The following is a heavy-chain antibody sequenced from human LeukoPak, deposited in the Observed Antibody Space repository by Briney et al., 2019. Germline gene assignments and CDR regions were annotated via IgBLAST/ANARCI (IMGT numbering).Heavy chain of an antibody. Sequence: GGSLRLSCEVSGFSFSSYWMTWVRQAPGKGLEWVAHINQHGSETYYVDSVKGRFIISRDNAKNSLFLQMDSVTGEDTAVYYCSRGGLYRYSGTSGDYWGQGTLVTVSS. CDR3: SRGGLYRYSGTSGDY. D-gene: IGHD1-26*01. V-gene: IGHV3-7*01. CDR1: GFSFSSYW. J-gene: IGHJ4*02. CDR2: INQHGSET.